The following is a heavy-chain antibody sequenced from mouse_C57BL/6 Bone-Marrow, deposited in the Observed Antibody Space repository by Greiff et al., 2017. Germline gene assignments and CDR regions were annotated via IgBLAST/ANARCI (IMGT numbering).Heavy chain of an antibody. D-gene: IGHD1-1*01. CDR1: GYSITSGYY. J-gene: IGHJ3*01. V-gene: IGHV3-6*01. Sequence: EESGPGLVKPSQSLSLTCSVTGYSITSGYYWNWIRQFPGNKLEWMGYISYDGSNNYNPSLKNRISITRDTSKNQFFLKLNSGTTEDTATYYCAREGLLRSGFAYWGQGTLVTVSA. CDR3: AREGLLRSGFAY. CDR2: ISYDGSN.